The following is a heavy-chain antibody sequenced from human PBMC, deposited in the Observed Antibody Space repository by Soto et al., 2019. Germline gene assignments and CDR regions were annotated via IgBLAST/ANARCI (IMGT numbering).Heavy chain of an antibody. D-gene: IGHD6-13*01. CDR2: ISSSSSTI. CDR1: GFTFSSYS. Sequence: GGSLRLSCAASGFTFSSYSMNWVRQAPGKGLEWVSYISSSSSTIYYAGSVKGRFTISRDNAKNSLYLQMNSLRAEDTAVYYCARDVAAAEDDYWGQGTLVTVSS. CDR3: ARDVAAAEDDY. V-gene: IGHV3-48*01. J-gene: IGHJ4*02.